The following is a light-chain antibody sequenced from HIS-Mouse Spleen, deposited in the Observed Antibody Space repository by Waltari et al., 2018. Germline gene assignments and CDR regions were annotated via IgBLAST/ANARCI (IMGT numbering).Light chain of an antibody. CDR2: SNN. J-gene: IGLJ3*02. Sequence: QSVLTQPPSASGTPGQRVTIPCSGSSSNIGSNTVNWYQPPPGTAPKLLIYSNNQRPSGVPDRFSGSKSGTSASLAISGLQSEDEADYYCAAWDDSLNGWVFGGGTKLTVL. CDR3: AAWDDSLNGWV. CDR1: SSNIGSNT. V-gene: IGLV1-44*01.